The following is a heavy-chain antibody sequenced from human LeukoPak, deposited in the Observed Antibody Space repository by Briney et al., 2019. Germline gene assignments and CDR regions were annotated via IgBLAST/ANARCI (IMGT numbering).Heavy chain of an antibody. J-gene: IGHJ5*02. V-gene: IGHV1-2*02. Sequence: ASVKVSCKASGYTFTGYYMHWVRQAPGQGLEWMGWINPNSGGTNYAQKFHGRVTMTRDTSISTAYMELSRLRSDDTAVYYCARDHYYDSSGYYSGSPWFDPWGQGTLVTVSS. D-gene: IGHD3-22*01. CDR1: GYTFTGYY. CDR2: INPNSGGT. CDR3: ARDHYYDSSGYYSGSPWFDP.